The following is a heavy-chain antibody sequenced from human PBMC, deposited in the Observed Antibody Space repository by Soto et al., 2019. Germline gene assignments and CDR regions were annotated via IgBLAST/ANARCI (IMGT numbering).Heavy chain of an antibody. CDR1: GFTFGRYG. CDR3: AKLIVVVPAASHGPHFDD. D-gene: IGHD2-2*01. V-gene: IGHV3-30*18. J-gene: IGHJ4*02. Sequence: PGGSLRLSCAASGFTFGRYGMHWVRQAPGKGLEWVAVISYDGSNKYYADSVKGRFTISRDNSKNTLYLQMNSLRAEDTAVYYCAKLIVVVPAASHGPHFDDWGQGTLVTVSS. CDR2: ISYDGSNK.